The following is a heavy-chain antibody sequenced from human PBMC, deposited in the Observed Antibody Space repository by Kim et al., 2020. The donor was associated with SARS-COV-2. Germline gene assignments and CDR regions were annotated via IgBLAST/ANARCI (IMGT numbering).Heavy chain of an antibody. CDR3: ARPTTFGPFDAFDI. Sequence: SPSFQGQVTISADKSISTAYLQWSSLKASDTAMYYCARPTTFGPFDAFDIWGQGTMVTVSS. V-gene: IGHV5-51*01. J-gene: IGHJ3*02. D-gene: IGHD3-16*01.